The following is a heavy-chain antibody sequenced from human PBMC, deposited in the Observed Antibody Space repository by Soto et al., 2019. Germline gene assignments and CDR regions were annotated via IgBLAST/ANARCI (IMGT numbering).Heavy chain of an antibody. V-gene: IGHV3-23*01. CDR1: GFTLSSYA. Sequence: GGSLRLSCAASGFTLSSYAMNWVRQAPGKGLEWVSAISGSGGTTNYADSVKGRFTISRDNSKNALYMQMNGLRPEDTAVYYCAKDLSRWPHYAFDSWGQGTLVTVS. CDR3: AKDLSRWPHYAFDS. CDR2: ISGSGGTT. J-gene: IGHJ5*01. D-gene: IGHD4-17*01.